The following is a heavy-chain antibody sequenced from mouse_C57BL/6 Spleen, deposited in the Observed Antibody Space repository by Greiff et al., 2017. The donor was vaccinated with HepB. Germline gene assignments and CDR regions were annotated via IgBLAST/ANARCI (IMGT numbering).Heavy chain of an antibody. V-gene: IGHV1-26*01. D-gene: IGHD2-3*01. CDR1: GYTFTDYY. CDR3: ARWGDGYYDAMDY. Sequence: EVQLQQSGPELVKPGASVKISCKASGYTFTDYYMNWVKQSHGKSLEWIGDINPNNGGTSYNQKFKGKATLTVDKSSSTAYMELRSLTSEDSAVYYCARWGDGYYDAMDYWGQGTSVTVSS. J-gene: IGHJ4*01. CDR2: INPNNGGT.